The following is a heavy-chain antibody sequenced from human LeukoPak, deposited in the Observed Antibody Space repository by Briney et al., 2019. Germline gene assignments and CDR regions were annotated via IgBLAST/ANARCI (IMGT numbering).Heavy chain of an antibody. CDR2: IIPIFGTA. Sequence: SVKVSCKASGGTFSSYAISWVRQAPGQGLEWMGGIIPIFGTAIYAQKFQGRVTMTEDTSTDTAYMELSSLRSEDTAVYYCATVLVVPAADGYYYGMDVWGQGTTVTVSS. V-gene: IGHV1-69*06. CDR1: GGTFSSYA. D-gene: IGHD2-2*01. CDR3: ATVLVVPAADGYYYGMDV. J-gene: IGHJ6*02.